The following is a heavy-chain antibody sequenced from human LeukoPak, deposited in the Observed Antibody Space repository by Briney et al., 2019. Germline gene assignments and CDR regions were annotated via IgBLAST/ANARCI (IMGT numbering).Heavy chain of an antibody. J-gene: IGHJ5*02. Sequence: GGSLRLSCVASGFTFSSYWMSWVRQAPGKGLEWVSAISGSGGNTYYAGSVRGRFTISRDNSRNTLYLQMNSLRVEDTAVYYCAKDLGMGGGSCFHHWGQGILVTVSS. CDR1: GFTFSSYW. D-gene: IGHD2-15*01. V-gene: IGHV3-23*01. CDR3: AKDLGMGGGSCFHH. CDR2: ISGSGGNT.